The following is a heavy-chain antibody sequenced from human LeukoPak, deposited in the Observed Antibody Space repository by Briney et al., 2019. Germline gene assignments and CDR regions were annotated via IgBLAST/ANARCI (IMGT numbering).Heavy chain of an antibody. V-gene: IGHV4-34*01. CDR2: INHSGST. CDR1: GGSFSGYY. Sequence: SETLSLTRAVYGGSFSGYYWSWIRHPPGKGLEWIGEINHSGSTNYNTSLKSRVTISVDTSKKQFSLKLSSVAAADKAVYYCAIGRRQSCSRSFSYFPYWGEGTLLPVSS. CDR3: AIGRRQSCSRSFSYFPY. J-gene: IGHJ4*02. D-gene: IGHD3-10*02.